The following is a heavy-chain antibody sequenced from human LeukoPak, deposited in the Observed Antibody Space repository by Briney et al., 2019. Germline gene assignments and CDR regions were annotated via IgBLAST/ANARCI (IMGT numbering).Heavy chain of an antibody. CDR1: GGSFSGYY. CDR2: INHSGST. J-gene: IGHJ4*02. D-gene: IGHD3-10*01. CDR3: ARGHVLLWFGESKNFDD. V-gene: IGHV4-34*01. Sequence: SETLSLTCAVYGGSFSGYYWSWIRRPPGKGLEWIGEINHSGSTNYNPSLKSRVTISVDTSKNQFSLKLSSVTAADTAVYYCARGHVLLWFGESKNFDDWGQGALVTVSS.